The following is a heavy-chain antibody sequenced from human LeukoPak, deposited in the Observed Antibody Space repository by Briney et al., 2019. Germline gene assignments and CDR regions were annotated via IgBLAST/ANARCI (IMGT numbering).Heavy chain of an antibody. D-gene: IGHD6-6*01. J-gene: IGHJ5*02. V-gene: IGHV1-46*01. CDR2: INPSGGST. CDR1: GYTFTSYY. CDR3: ALEQLNTNWFDP. Sequence: ASVKVSCKASGYTFTSYYMHWVRQAPGQGLEWMGIINPSGGSTSYAQKFQGRVTMTRDMSTSTVYMELNSLKFDDTAVYYCALEQLNTNWFDPWGQGTLVTVSS.